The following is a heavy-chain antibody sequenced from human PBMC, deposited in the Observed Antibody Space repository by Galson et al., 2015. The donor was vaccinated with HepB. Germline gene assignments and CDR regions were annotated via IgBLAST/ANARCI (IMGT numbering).Heavy chain of an antibody. J-gene: IGHJ4*02. CDR1: GFTFSTYW. CDR3: ATRGQAMAD. D-gene: IGHD6-19*01. V-gene: IGHV3-7*01. Sequence: SLRLSCAASGFTFSTYWMAWVRQAPGKGLEWVANIKHDGNEERHVDSVKGRFTISRDNTKNSLYLQMNSLRAEDTAVYYCATRGQAMADWGRGTLVTVSS. CDR2: IKHDGNEE.